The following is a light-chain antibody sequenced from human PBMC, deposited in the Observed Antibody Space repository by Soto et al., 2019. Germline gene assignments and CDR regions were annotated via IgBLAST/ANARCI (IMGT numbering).Light chain of an antibody. CDR1: QSVSSSY. J-gene: IGKJ5*01. CDR3: QQRSNWPPEVT. V-gene: IGKV3D-20*02. Sequence: EIVMTQSPATLSVSPGERATLSCRASQSVSSSYLAWYQQKPGQAPRLLIYDASNRATGIPARFSGSGSGTDFTLTISSLEPEDFAVYYCQQRSNWPPEVTFGQGTRLEIK. CDR2: DAS.